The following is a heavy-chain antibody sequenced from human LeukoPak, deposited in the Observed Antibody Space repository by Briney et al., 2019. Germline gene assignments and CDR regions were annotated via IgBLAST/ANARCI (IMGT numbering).Heavy chain of an antibody. Sequence: GGSLRLSCAASTFTFSSYGMNWVRQAPGKGLEWVSSISSSSSYIYYADSVKGRVTVSRDNAKNSLFLQMNSLRAEDTAVYYCATVDDNYYYYYMDVWGKGTTVTVSS. CDR2: ISSSSSYI. V-gene: IGHV3-21*01. CDR1: TFTFSSYG. J-gene: IGHJ6*03. D-gene: IGHD3-22*01. CDR3: ATVDDNYYYYYMDV.